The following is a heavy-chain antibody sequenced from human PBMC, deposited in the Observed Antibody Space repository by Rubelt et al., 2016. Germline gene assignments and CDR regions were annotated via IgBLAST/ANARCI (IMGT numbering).Heavy chain of an antibody. J-gene: IGHJ5*02. CDR2: ISYDGSNK. Sequence: QVQLVESGGGVVQPGGSLRLSCAASGFTFSSYGMHWVRQAPGKGLEWVAVISYDGSNKYYADSVKGRFTISRDNSKNTLYLQMNNLRAEDTAVYYCAGNYYDSSGFYPWGQGTLVSGST. CDR3: AGNYYDSSGFYP. D-gene: IGHD3-22*01. CDR1: GFTFSSYG. V-gene: IGHV3-30*03.